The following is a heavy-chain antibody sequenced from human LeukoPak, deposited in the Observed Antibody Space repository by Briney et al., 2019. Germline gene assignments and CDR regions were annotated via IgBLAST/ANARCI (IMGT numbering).Heavy chain of an antibody. J-gene: IGHJ4*02. V-gene: IGHV4-34*01. CDR1: GGSFSGYC. CDR3: ASGELGYYFDY. D-gene: IGHD1-26*01. Sequence: SGTLSLTCAVYGGSFSGYCWSWIRQPPGKGLEWIGEINHSGSTNYNPSLKSRVTISVDTSKNQFSLKLSSVTAADTAVYYCASGELGYYFDYWGQGTLVTVSS. CDR2: INHSGST.